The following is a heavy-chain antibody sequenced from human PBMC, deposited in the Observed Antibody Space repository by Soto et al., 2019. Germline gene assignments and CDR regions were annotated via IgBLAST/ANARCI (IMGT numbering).Heavy chain of an antibody. D-gene: IGHD3-10*01. Sequence: QAQLVQSGAEVKKPGASVKVSCKASGYAFSSYGITWVRQAPGQGLEWMAWISGYNGNTNYAQNLQGRVTMTTDTSTNKAYMELRSLRSDDTAVYYCARDDFVVRGVYYYYGMDVWGQGTTVTVSS. V-gene: IGHV1-18*01. CDR1: GYAFSSYG. CDR3: ARDDFVVRGVYYYYGMDV. CDR2: ISGYNGNT. J-gene: IGHJ6*02.